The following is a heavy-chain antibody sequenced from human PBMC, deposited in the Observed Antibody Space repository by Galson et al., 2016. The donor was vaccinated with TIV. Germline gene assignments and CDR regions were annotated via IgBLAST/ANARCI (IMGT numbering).Heavy chain of an antibody. CDR1: GYSISSGYY. Sequence: SETLSLTCTVSGYSISSGYYWGWIRQPPGKGLEWIASIHHSGNTNYNPSRTSPVTLSVETSKKQFSLKVSSVTAADTAVYYCARERNHSKQDFDYWGLGTLVTVFS. V-gene: IGHV4-38-2*02. J-gene: IGHJ4*02. D-gene: IGHD1-14*01. CDR3: ARERNHSKQDFDY. CDR2: IHHSGNT.